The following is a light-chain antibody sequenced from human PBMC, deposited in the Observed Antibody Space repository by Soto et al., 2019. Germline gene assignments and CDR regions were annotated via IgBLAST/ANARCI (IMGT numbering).Light chain of an antibody. CDR3: QQCHSPPLT. CDR1: QNILYKSKNKNY. CDR2: WAS. J-gene: IGKJ3*01. V-gene: IGKV4-1*01. Sequence: VPTQCPDSLGKTMSERATINCKDSQNILYKSKNKNYLAWYQQKPGQPPKLLIYWASTRESGVPDRFCGSGSATDSPLTINGLQAEDVAVYFCQQCHSPPLTFGPGTKVDIK.